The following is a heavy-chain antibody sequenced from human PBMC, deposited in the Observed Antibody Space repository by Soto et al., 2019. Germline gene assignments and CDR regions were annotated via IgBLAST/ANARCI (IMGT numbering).Heavy chain of an antibody. CDR2: ISGSGGST. V-gene: IGHV3-23*01. Sequence: VGSLRLSCAASGFTFSSYAMSCVRHSPGKGLEWVSAISGSGGSTYYADSVKGRFTISRDNSKNTLYLQMNSLRAEDTAVYYCAKDRPEIYYDSSGPIDYWGQGTLVTVSS. J-gene: IGHJ4*02. D-gene: IGHD3-22*01. CDR3: AKDRPEIYYDSSGPIDY. CDR1: GFTFSSYA.